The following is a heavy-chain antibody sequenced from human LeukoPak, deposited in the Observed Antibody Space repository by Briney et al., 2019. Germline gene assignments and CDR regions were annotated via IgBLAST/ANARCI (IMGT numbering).Heavy chain of an antibody. Sequence: SETLSLTCTVSGGSISSGSYYWDWIRQPPGKGLEWIGDIYSSGKTNYNPSLRSRVTMSIDPSKNQFSLKLSSVTAADTAVYYCASNTAMVRPNHAFDIWGQGTMVTVSS. CDR3: ASNTAMVRPNHAFDI. CDR2: IYSSGKT. CDR1: GGSISSGSYY. V-gene: IGHV4-39*01. J-gene: IGHJ3*02. D-gene: IGHD5-18*01.